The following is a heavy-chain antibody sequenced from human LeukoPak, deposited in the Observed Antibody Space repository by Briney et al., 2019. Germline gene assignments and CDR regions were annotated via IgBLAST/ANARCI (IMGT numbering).Heavy chain of an antibody. J-gene: IGHJ3*02. V-gene: IGHV7-4-1*02. CDR3: ARVARGGWHGAFDI. D-gene: IGHD5-24*01. Sequence: ASVKVSCKASGYTFTNYAMNWVRQAPGQGLEWMGWINTNTGNPTYAQGFTGRFVFSLDTSVSTAYLQISSLKAEDTAVYYCARVARGGWHGAFDIWGQGTMVTVSS. CDR2: INTNTGNP. CDR1: GYTFTNYA.